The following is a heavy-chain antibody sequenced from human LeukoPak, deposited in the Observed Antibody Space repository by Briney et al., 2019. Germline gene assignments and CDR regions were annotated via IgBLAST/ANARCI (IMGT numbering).Heavy chain of an antibody. CDR2: IKQDGSEK. CDR3: ATSRTPDH. V-gene: IGHV3-7*05. J-gene: IGHJ4*02. CDR1: GFTFSSYW. Sequence: RAGGSLRLSCAAPGFTFSSYWMNWVRQAPGKGLEWVANIKQDGSEKYYVDSVKGRFTISRDNAKSSLYLQMNSLRVEDTAVYYCATSRTPDHWGQGTLVTVSS.